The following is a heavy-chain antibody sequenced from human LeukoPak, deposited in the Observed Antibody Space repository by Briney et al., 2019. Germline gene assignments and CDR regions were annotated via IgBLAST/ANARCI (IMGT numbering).Heavy chain of an antibody. D-gene: IGHD3-16*01. CDR1: GGSFSGYY. CDR3: ARGWRGSDPNFDY. V-gene: IGHV4-34*01. Sequence: TSETLSLTCAVYGGSFSGYYWSWIRQPPGKGLEWIGEINHSGSTNYNPSLKSRVTISVDTSKNQFSLKLSSVTAADTAVYHCARGWRGSDPNFDYWGQRTLVTVSS. CDR2: INHSGST. J-gene: IGHJ4*02.